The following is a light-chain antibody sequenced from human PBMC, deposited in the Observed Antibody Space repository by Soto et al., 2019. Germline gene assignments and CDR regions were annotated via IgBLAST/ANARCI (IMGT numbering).Light chain of an antibody. CDR3: SSYTSSSTLV. V-gene: IGLV2-14*01. Sequence: SVLTQPASVSGSPGQSIAISCTGTSSDVGGYNYVSWYQQHPGKAPKLMIYEVSNRPSGVSNRFSGSKSGNTASLTISGLQAEDEADYYCSSYTSSSTLVCGTGTKVTVL. J-gene: IGLJ1*01. CDR1: SSDVGGYNY. CDR2: EVS.